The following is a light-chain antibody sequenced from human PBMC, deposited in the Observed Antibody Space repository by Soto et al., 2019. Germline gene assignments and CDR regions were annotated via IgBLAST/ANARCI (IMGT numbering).Light chain of an antibody. CDR2: KAS. CDR3: QQYNSYLT. CDR1: QSISSW. Sequence: DIQMTQSPSTLSASVGDRVTITCRASQSISSWLAWYQQKPGKAPKLLIYKASSLESGVPSRFSGSGSGTECTLTISSLQPDDFATYYCQQYNSYLTFGQGTRLEIK. V-gene: IGKV1-5*03. J-gene: IGKJ5*01.